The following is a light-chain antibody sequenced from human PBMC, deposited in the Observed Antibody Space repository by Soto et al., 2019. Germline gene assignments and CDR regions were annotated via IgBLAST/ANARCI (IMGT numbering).Light chain of an antibody. V-gene: IGLV2-8*01. Sequence: QSALTQPPSASGSPGQSVTISCTGTSSDVXGYNYVSWYQQHPGKAPKLMISEVSKRPSGVPDRFSGSKSGNTASLTVSGLQAEDEADYYCSSFAGNNNLVFGGGTKLTVL. J-gene: IGLJ2*01. CDR1: SSDVXGYNY. CDR3: SSFAGNNNLV. CDR2: EVS.